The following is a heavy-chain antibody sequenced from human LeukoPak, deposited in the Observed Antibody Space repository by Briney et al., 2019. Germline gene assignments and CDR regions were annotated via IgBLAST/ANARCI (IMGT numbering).Heavy chain of an antibody. V-gene: IGHV4-59*01. J-gene: IGHJ4*02. CDR3: ARGRRGYFDY. D-gene: IGHD3-10*01. CDR1: GGSISSYY. CDR2: IYYSGST. Sequence: PSETLSFTCTVSGGSISSYYWSWIRQPPGKGLEWIGYIYYSGSTNYNPSLKSRVTISVDTSKNQFSLKLSSVTAADTAVYYCARGRRGYFDYWGQGTLVTVSS.